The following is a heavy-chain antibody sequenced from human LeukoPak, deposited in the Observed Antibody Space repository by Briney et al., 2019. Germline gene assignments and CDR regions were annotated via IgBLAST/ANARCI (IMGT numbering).Heavy chain of an antibody. V-gene: IGHV4-34*01. CDR3: ARAGYYYVSSRALDI. CDR1: GGSFSGYY. D-gene: IGHD3-22*01. J-gene: IGHJ3*02. CDR2: INHSGST. Sequence: SETLSLTCAVYGGSFSGYYWSWIRQPPGKGLEWIGEINHSGSTNYNPSLKSRVTISVDTSKNQFSLKLSSVTAADTAVYYCARAGYYYVSSRALDIWGQGTMVTVSS.